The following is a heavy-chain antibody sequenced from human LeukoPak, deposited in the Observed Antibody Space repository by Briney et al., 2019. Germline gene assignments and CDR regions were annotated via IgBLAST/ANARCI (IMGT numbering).Heavy chain of an antibody. CDR3: ARGLPPVMKYYFDY. CDR2: ISSNGGST. CDR1: GFTFSNYA. V-gene: IGHV3-64D*06. D-gene: IGHD4-11*01. Sequence: HPGGSLRLSCSASGFTFSNYAMHWVRQAPGKGLEYVSAISSNGGSTHYADSVEGRFSISRDNSKNTLYLQMSSLRAEDTAVYYCARGLPPVMKYYFDYWGQGTLVTVSS. J-gene: IGHJ4*02.